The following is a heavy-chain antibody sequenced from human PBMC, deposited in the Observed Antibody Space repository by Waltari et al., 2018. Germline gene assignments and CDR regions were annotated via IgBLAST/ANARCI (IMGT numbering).Heavy chain of an antibody. CDR1: GGSISSGSYY. J-gene: IGHJ4*02. D-gene: IGHD6-13*01. CDR3: ARGGLYSSSFDY. CDR2: SYTSGST. V-gene: IGHV4-61*02. Sequence: QVQLQESGPGLVKPSQTLSLTCTVSGGSISSGSYYWSWIRQPAGKGLEWFGRSYTSGSTNYNPSLKSRVTLSVDTSKNQFSLKLSSVTAADTAVYYCARGGLYSSSFDYWGQGTLVTVSS.